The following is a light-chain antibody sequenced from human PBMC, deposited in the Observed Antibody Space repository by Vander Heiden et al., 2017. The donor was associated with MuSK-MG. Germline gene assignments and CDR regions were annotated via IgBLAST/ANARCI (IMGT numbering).Light chain of an antibody. J-gene: IGKJ1*01. CDR1: QSLLYTSNNKNS. CDR3: QQYYNTPWT. Sequence: DIVMTQSPDSLAVSLGERATINCKSSQSLLYTSNNKNSLAWYQQKPGQPPKLLIYWASTRESGVPDRFSGSGSGTDFTLTISSLQAEDVAVYYCQQYYNTPWTFGQGTKVEIK. CDR2: WAS. V-gene: IGKV4-1*01.